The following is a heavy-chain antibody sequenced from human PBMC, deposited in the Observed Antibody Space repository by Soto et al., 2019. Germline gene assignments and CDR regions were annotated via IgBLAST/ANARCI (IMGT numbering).Heavy chain of an antibody. CDR1: GFPFSDYY. Sequence: QVQLVESGGDLVKPGGSLRLSCAASGFPFSDYYMSWIRQAPGKGLEWVSSISSSSSDTNYAQSVKGRFTISRDNAKYSLHLQMNSLRAEDTAVYYCARRRPTGYYNYWGQGTLVTVSA. CDR2: ISSSSSDT. CDR3: ARRRPTGYYNY. V-gene: IGHV3-11*05. D-gene: IGHD3-9*01. J-gene: IGHJ4*02.